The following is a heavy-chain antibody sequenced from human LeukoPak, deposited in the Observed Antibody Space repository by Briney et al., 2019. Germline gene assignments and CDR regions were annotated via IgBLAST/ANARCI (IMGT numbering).Heavy chain of an antibody. D-gene: IGHD6-19*01. CDR3: ARAFVYSSGRLFDY. Sequence: GGSLRLSCAASGFTFSDYYMSWIRQAPGKGLEWVSYISSSGSTIYYADSVKGRFTISRDNAKNSLYLQMNSLRAEDTDVYFCARAFVYSSGRLFDYWGQGTLVTVSP. CDR1: GFTFSDYY. V-gene: IGHV3-11*04. J-gene: IGHJ4*02. CDR2: ISSSGSTI.